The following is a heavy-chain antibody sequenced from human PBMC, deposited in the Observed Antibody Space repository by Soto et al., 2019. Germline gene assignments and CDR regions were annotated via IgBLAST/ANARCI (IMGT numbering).Heavy chain of an antibody. J-gene: IGHJ4*02. CDR1: GGSISSGGYY. CDR2: IYYSGST. CDR3: ARDSDRSFDY. V-gene: IGHV4-31*03. Sequence: QVQLQESGPGLVKPSQTLSLTCTVSGGSISSGGYYWSWIRQHPGKGLEGIGYIYYSGSTYYNPSLKLRVTISVDTSKNQCSLKLSSVTAADTAVYYCARDSDRSFDYWGQGTLVTVSS.